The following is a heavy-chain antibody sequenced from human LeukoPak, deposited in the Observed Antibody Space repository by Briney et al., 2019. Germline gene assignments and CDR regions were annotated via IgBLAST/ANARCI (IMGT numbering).Heavy chain of an antibody. D-gene: IGHD2-15*01. Sequence: SSETLSLTCTVSGGSISSYYWSWIRQPPGKGLEWIAYFQNSGSTNYNPSLKSRVTISVDTSKNQFSLKLTSVTAAETAVYYCVAAVAAIDYWGQGTLVTVSS. CDR1: GGSISSYY. J-gene: IGHJ4*02. CDR2: FQNSGST. CDR3: VAAVAAIDY. V-gene: IGHV4-4*08.